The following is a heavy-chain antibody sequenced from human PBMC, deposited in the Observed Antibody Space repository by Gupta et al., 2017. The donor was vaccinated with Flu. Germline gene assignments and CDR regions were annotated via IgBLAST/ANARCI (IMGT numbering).Heavy chain of an antibody. Sequence: EVQLLESGGGLVQPGGSLRLSCAASGFTFSRYAMSCVRQAPGKGLEWVSGTTGSGGSTFYADSVKGRYTISRDNSKNTLYLQMNSLRAEDTAVYFGAXDXYSDLWXEYSYYDYYYMDVWGKGTTVTVSS. CDR3: AXDXYSDLWXEYSYYDYYYMDV. CDR2: TTGSGGST. CDR1: GFTFSRYA. V-gene: IGHV3-23*01. D-gene: IGHD3-3*01. J-gene: IGHJ6*03.